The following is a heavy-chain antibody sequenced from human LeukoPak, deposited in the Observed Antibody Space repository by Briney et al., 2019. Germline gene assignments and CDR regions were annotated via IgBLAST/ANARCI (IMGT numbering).Heavy chain of an antibody. CDR1: GGSISSYY. CDR2: IYYSGST. D-gene: IGHD3-3*01. V-gene: IGHV4-59*08. J-gene: IGHJ4*02. Sequence: SETLSLTCTVSGGSISSYYWSWIRQPPGKGLEWIGYIYYSGSTNYNPSLKSRVTISVDTSKNQFSLKLSSVTAADTAVYYCARFTYYDFWSGYPTAYLDYWGQRTLVTVSS. CDR3: ARFTYYDFWSGYPTAYLDY.